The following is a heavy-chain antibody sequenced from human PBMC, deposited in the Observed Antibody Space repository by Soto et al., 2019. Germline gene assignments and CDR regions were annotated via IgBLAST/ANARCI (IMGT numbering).Heavy chain of an antibody. Sequence: PGESLKISCKGSGYSFTSYWIGWVRQMPGKGLEWMGIIYPGDSDTRYSPSLQGQVTISADKSISTAYLQWSSLKASDTAMYYCARHPVSYSSSSGWFDPWGQGTLVTVSS. CDR3: ARHPVSYSSSSGWFDP. CDR1: GYSFTSYW. CDR2: IYPGDSDT. D-gene: IGHD6-6*01. V-gene: IGHV5-51*01. J-gene: IGHJ5*02.